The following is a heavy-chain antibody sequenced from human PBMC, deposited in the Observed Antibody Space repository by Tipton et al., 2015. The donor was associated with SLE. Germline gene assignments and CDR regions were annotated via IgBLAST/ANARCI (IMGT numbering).Heavy chain of an antibody. D-gene: IGHD3-10*01. CDR1: GGTFSSYA. CDR2: IIPIFGTA. J-gene: IGHJ4*02. CDR3: AALTYYYGSGSYWNFDY. Sequence: QSGAEVKKPGSSVKVSCKASGGTFSSYAISWGRQAPGQGLEWMGGIIPIFGTANYAQKFQGRVTITTDESTSTAYMELSSLRSEDTAVYYCAALTYYYGSGSYWNFDYWGQGTLVTVSS. V-gene: IGHV1-69*05.